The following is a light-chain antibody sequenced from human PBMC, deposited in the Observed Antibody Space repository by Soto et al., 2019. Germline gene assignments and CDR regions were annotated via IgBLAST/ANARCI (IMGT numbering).Light chain of an antibody. V-gene: IGKV1-39*01. CDR2: AAS. J-gene: IGKJ4*01. CDR1: QSISSY. Sequence: DVQMTQSASSLSASVGDRVTITCRASQSISSYLNWYQQKPGKAPKLLIYAASTLQSGVPSRFSGSGSGAEFTLTISSLQPEDFATYYCQQSFSPLLTFGGGTKVDIK. CDR3: QQSFSPLLT.